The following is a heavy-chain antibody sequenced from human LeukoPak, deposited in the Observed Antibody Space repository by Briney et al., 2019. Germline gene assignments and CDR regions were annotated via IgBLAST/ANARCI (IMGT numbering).Heavy chain of an antibody. V-gene: IGHV1-2*02. J-gene: IGHJ5*02. D-gene: IGHD3-10*01. Sequence: ASVKVSCKASGYTFTGYYMHWVRQAPGQGLEWMGWINPNSGGTNYAQKFQGRVTMTRDTSISTAYMELSRLRSDDTAVYYCARGNSYYYGSGSDKNWFDPWGQGTLVTVSS. CDR3: ARGNSYYYGSGSDKNWFDP. CDR1: GYTFTGYY. CDR2: INPNSGGT.